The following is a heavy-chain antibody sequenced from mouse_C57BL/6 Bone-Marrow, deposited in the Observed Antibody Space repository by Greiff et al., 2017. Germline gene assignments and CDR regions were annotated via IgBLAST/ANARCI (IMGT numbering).Heavy chain of an antibody. J-gene: IGHJ4*01. CDR3: ARSRSYYGSFYAMDY. CDR2: IDPSDSYT. CDR1: GYIFTSYW. Sequence: QVQLQQSGAELVMPGASVKLSCKASGYIFTSYWMHWVKQRPGQGLEWIGEIDPSDSYTNYNQKFKGKSTLTVDKSSSTAYMQLSSLTSEDSAVYYCARSRSYYGSFYAMDYWGQGTSVTVSS. V-gene: IGHV1-69*01. D-gene: IGHD1-1*01.